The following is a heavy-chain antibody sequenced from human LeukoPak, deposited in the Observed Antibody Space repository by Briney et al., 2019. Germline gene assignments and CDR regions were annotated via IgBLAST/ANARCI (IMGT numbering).Heavy chain of an antibody. CDR3: ITPLPYSAQ. D-gene: IGHD2-21*01. CDR1: GFIFSSYA. J-gene: IGHJ4*02. V-gene: IGHV3-15*01. CDR2: IKPKTDGETT. Sequence: GGSLRLSCAASGFIFSSYAMSWVRQAPGKGLEWVGRIKPKTDGETTEYAAPVKGRFSISRDDSKNMLYLQMDSLKTEDTAVYYCITPLPYSAQGGQGTLVTVSS.